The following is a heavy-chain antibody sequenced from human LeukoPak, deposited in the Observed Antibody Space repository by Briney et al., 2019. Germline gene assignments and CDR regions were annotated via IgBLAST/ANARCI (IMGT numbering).Heavy chain of an antibody. Sequence: GGSLRLSCAASGFTFSSYAMNWVRQAPGKRLEWVSGISGSADTTYYADSVKGRFTISRDNSKNILSLEMKSLRAEDTALYYCAKTATISPFDLWGQGTLVTVSS. V-gene: IGHV3-23*01. D-gene: IGHD6-25*01. J-gene: IGHJ4*02. CDR2: ISGSADTT. CDR3: AKTATISPFDL. CDR1: GFTFSSYA.